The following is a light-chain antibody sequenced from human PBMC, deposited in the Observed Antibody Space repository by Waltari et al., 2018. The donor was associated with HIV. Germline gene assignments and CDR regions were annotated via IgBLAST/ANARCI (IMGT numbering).Light chain of an antibody. J-gene: IGLJ1*01. CDR2: DVI. V-gene: IGLV2-14*03. CDR1: SGDVGGYDS. Sequence: SALTQPASVSGSPGQSITISCTGTSGDVGGYDSAPWYQQYPGKAAKLMIYDVIKRPSRVARRCAGYNYGNTASLSIAGRRAEEEADYDCKSKTSGSNHCVFGTGTKVTVL. CDR3: KSKTSGSNHCV.